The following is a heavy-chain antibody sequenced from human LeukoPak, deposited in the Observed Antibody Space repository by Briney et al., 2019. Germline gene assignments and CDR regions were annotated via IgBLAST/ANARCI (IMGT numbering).Heavy chain of an antibody. V-gene: IGHV1-18*01. CDR2: ISGYDGNT. J-gene: IGHJ5*02. Sequence: EASVKVSCKASGYTFSSYGISRVRQAPGQGLEWMGWISGYDGNTKYAQKLQGRVSLTTDSSTSTVYMELRSLRSDDTAVYYCARDDYGEPGWFDPWGQGTLVTVSS. CDR3: ARDDYGEPGWFDP. D-gene: IGHD4-17*01. CDR1: GYTFSSYG.